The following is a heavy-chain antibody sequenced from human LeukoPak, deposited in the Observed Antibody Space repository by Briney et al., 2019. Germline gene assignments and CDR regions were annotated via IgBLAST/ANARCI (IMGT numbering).Heavy chain of an antibody. Sequence: SETLSLTCTVSGGSISSSSYYWGWIRQPPGKGLEWIGSMYYSGSTYYNPSLKSRVTMSVDTSKNQFSLKVGSVTAADTAVYYCARGQLELFDYWGQGTLVTVSS. V-gene: IGHV4-39*07. CDR3: ARGQLELFDY. D-gene: IGHD1-1*01. CDR1: GGSISSSSYY. J-gene: IGHJ4*02. CDR2: MYYSGST.